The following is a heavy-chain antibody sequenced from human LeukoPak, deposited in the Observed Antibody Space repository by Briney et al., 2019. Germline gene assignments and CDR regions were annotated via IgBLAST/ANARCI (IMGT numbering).Heavy chain of an antibody. D-gene: IGHD1-26*01. CDR2: IYYSGST. V-gene: IGHV4-39*01. J-gene: IGHJ4*02. Sequence: PSETLSIPFTVSGGYIISSSYYWGWIRPPPGKGLEWIGSIYYSGSTYHNPSLKSRVTIFVDTSKNQFSLKLSSVTAADPAVYYWAKQWGYEYSGSYSFYYWGQGTPVTVSS. CDR1: GGYIISSSYY. CDR3: AKQWGYEYSGSYSFYY.